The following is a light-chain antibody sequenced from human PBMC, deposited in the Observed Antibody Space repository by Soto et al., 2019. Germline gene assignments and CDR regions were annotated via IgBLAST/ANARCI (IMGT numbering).Light chain of an antibody. J-gene: IGKJ2*01. CDR3: QQYNGPST. Sequence: DIQMTQSPSSMSASVGDRVTITCRASQSSHNWMAWYQQKPGKAPKVVIYDASNLGIGVPSRCSGSGSGTEITLTISSLQPDDFATYYCQQYNGPSTFGQGTKLEIK. CDR1: QSSHNW. V-gene: IGKV1-5*01. CDR2: DAS.